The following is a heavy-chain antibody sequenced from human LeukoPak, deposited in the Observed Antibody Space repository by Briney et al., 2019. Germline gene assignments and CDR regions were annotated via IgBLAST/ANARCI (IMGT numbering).Heavy chain of an antibody. J-gene: IGHJ4*02. V-gene: IGHV3-30-3*01. CDR2: ISYDGSNK. D-gene: IGHD3-16*01. Sequence: GGSLRLSCADSTFTFSSYAMYWVRQAPGKGLEWVAVISYDGSNKYYADSVKGRFTISRDNSKNTLYLQMNSLRAEDTAVYHCAKFDYGDYWGQGTLVTVSS. CDR1: TFTFSSYA. CDR3: AKFDYGDY.